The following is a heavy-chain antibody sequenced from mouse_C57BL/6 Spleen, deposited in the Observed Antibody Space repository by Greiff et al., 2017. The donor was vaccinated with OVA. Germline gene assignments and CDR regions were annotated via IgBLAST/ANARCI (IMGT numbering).Heavy chain of an antibody. V-gene: IGHV7-3*01. CDR3: ARFFSVVAKYFDY. Sequence: EVQVVESGGGLVQPGGSLSLSCAASGFTFTDYYMSWVRQPPGKALEWLGFIRNKANGYTTEYSASVKGRFTISRDNSQSILYLQMNALRAEDSATYYCARFFSVVAKYFDYWGQGTTLTVSS. J-gene: IGHJ2*01. D-gene: IGHD1-1*01. CDR1: GFTFTDYY. CDR2: IRNKANGYTT.